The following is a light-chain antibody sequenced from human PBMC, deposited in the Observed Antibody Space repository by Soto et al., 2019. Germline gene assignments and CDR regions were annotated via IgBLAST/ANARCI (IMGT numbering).Light chain of an antibody. Sequence: QSLLTQPASVSGSPGQSITISCTGTSSDVGGYNYVSWYHQHPGKAPKLIIYDVINRPSGVSNRFSGSKSGNTASLTISGLQAEDEADYYCNSYTSSSTYVFGTGTKLTVL. J-gene: IGLJ1*01. V-gene: IGLV2-14*01. CDR1: SSDVGGYNY. CDR2: DVI. CDR3: NSYTSSSTYV.